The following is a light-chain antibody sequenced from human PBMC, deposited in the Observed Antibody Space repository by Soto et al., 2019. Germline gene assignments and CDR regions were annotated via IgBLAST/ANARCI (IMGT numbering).Light chain of an antibody. CDR1: STDVGAYNF. J-gene: IGLJ2*01. CDR3: AAWDDSLDGRVV. CDR2: EVT. V-gene: IGLV2-8*01. Sequence: QSVLTQPPSASGSPGQSVTISCTGTSTDVGAYNFVSWYQQHPGKAPKLVIYEVTKRPSGVPDRFSGSKSGNTASLAISGLQSEDEADYYCAAWDDSLDGRVVFGGGTKLTVL.